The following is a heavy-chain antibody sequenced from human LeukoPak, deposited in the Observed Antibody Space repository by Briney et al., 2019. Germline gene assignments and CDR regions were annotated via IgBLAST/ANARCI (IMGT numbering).Heavy chain of an antibody. V-gene: IGHV3-7*03. Sequence: GGSLRLFCAASGFTFSSYWMSWVRQAPGKGLEWVANIKQDGSEKYYVDSVKGRFTISRDNAKNSLYLQMNSLRAEDTAVYYCARVPRGYDILTDYYPLYFDYWGQGTLVTVSS. CDR2: IKQDGSEK. J-gene: IGHJ4*02. CDR1: GFTFSSYW. D-gene: IGHD3-9*01. CDR3: ARVPRGYDILTDYYPLYFDY.